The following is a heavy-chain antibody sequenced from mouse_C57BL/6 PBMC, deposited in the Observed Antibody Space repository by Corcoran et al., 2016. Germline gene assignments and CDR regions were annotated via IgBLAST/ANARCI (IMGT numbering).Heavy chain of an antibody. J-gene: IGHJ4*01. CDR1: GYPITSGYY. Sequence: DVQLQESGPGLVKPSQSLSLTCSVTGYPITSGYYWNWIRQFPGKKLEWMGYISYDGSNIYNPSLKNRISITRDTSKNQFFLQLNSVTTEDTATYYCARDYYDGSKAMDYWGQGTSVTVSS. CDR3: ARDYYDGSKAMDY. D-gene: IGHD1-1*01. V-gene: IGHV3-6*01. CDR2: ISYDGSN.